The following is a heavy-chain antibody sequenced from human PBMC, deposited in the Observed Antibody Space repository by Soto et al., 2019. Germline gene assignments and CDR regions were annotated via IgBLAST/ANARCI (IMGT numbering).Heavy chain of an antibody. V-gene: IGHV4-31*03. CDR3: ARAQTIFGIITVFDY. Sequence: TLSLTCTVSGGSINSGGYYWSWIRQHPGKGLEWIGYIYYSGSTYYNPSLKSRVTISIDTSKNQFSLKLSSVTAADTAVYYCARAQTIFGIITVFDYWGQGTLVTVSS. J-gene: IGHJ4*02. CDR2: IYYSGST. D-gene: IGHD3-3*01. CDR1: GGSINSGGYY.